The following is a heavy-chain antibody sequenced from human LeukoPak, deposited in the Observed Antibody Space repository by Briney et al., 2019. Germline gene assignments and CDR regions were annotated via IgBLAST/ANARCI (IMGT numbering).Heavy chain of an antibody. D-gene: IGHD1-26*01. CDR3: ASLSWYPSGYFDY. V-gene: IGHV4-59*01. CDR2: IYYSGSP. CDR1: GGSISSYY. Sequence: SETLSLTCTVSGGSISSYYWSWIRQPPGKGLEWIGYIYYSGSPSYNPSLKSRVTISVDTSKNQFSLKLSSVTAADTAVYYCASLSWYPSGYFDYWGQGTLVTVSS. J-gene: IGHJ4*02.